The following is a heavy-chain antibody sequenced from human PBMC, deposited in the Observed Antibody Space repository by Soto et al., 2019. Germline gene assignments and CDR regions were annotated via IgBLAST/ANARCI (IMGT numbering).Heavy chain of an antibody. V-gene: IGHV1-69*01. CDR2: IIPIFGTA. J-gene: IGHJ6*02. CDR1: GGTFSSYA. CDR3: AREGGEQLGAHYYYYYGMDV. D-gene: IGHD6-6*01. Sequence: QVQLVQSGAEVKKPGSSVKVSCKASGGTFSSYAISWVRQAPGQGLEWMGGIIPIFGTANYAQKFQGRVTITADESTSTAYMELSSLRYEDTAVYYCAREGGEQLGAHYYYYYGMDVWGQGTTVTVSS.